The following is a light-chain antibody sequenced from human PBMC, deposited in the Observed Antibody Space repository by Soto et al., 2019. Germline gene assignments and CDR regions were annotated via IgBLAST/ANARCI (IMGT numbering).Light chain of an antibody. Sequence: DIHMTQSPSTLSASVGDRVTITCRASQSISIWLAWYQQKPGKAPNLLIYKTSSVESGVPSRFSGSGSGTEFTITISSLQPDDFATYYCQHYNDYSWTFGQGTKVEIK. J-gene: IGKJ1*01. CDR2: KTS. CDR1: QSISIW. V-gene: IGKV1-5*03. CDR3: QHYNDYSWT.